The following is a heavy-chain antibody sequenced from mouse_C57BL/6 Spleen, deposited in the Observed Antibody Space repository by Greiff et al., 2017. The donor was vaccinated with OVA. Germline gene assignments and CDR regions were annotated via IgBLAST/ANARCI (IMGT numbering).Heavy chain of an antibody. J-gene: IGHJ3*01. CDR2: IYPGSGNT. CDR1: GYTFTDYY. V-gene: IGHV1-76*01. Sequence: VQLQQSGAELVRPGASVKLSCKASGYTFTDYYINWVKQRPGQGLEWIARIYPGSGNTYYNEKFKGKATLTAEKSSSTAYMQLSSLTSEDSAVYFCARDYGSSYGGFAYWGQGTLVTVSA. D-gene: IGHD1-1*01. CDR3: ARDYGSSYGGFAY.